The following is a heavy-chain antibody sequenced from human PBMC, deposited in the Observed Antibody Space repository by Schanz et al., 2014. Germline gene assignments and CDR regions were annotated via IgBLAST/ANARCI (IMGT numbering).Heavy chain of an antibody. Sequence: EVKLLESGGHLVQPGGSLRLSCVASGFTFSTYAMSWVRQAPGKGPEWVSSLTGSGGGTYYADSVRGRFAISRDNSKNTLYLQMNSLRGEDTGMYYCARGDPVAGLDYWGRGTLVTVSS. CDR1: GFTFSTYA. V-gene: IGHV3-23*01. CDR3: ARGDPVAGLDY. CDR2: LTGSGGGT. J-gene: IGHJ4*02.